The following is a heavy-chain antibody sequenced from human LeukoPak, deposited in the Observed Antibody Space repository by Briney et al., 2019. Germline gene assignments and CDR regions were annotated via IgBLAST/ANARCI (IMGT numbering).Heavy chain of an antibody. J-gene: IGHJ3*02. D-gene: IGHD3-22*01. CDR3: ARDYDSSGYYYPETFDI. V-gene: IGHV4-39*01. CDR1: GGSISSSSDY. CDR2: FYYSGST. Sequence: PSETLSHTRTVSGGSISSSSDYWGWIRQSPGKGLEWIGSFYYSGSTYYNPSLKSRVTISVDTSKNQFSLKLSSVTAADTAVYYCARDYDSSGYYYPETFDIWGQGTMVTVSS.